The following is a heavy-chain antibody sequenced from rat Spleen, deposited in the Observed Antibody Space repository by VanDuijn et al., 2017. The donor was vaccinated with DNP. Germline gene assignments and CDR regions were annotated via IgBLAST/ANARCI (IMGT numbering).Heavy chain of an antibody. Sequence: EVQLVESGGGLVQPGRSLKLSCAASGFTFNNYWMAWIRQVPGKGLEWVASITSSGGTTYYPDSVKGRFTISRDNAENTLYLQMNSLRSEDTATYYCARYSSPWYAMDAWGQGVMVTVSS. CDR1: GFTFNNYW. V-gene: IGHV5-31*01. CDR3: ARYSSPWYAMDA. J-gene: IGHJ2*01. CDR2: ITSSGGTT. D-gene: IGHD1-2*01.